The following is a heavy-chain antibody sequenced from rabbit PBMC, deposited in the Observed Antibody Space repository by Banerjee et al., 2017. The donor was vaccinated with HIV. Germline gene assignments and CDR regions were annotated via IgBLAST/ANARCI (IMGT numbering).Heavy chain of an antibody. CDR1: GFDFSRYG. Sequence: QEQLVESGGGLVQPGGSLTLSCKGSGFDFSRYGVSWVRQAPGKGLEWIGYIDPVFGSTYYATWVNGRFTIANNNAQNTVDLQMNSLTAADTATYFCARISGSGSYVQYYFVLWGQGTLVTVS. V-gene: IGHV1S47*01. CDR3: ARISGSGSYVQYYFVL. D-gene: IGHD1-1*01. J-gene: IGHJ4*01. CDR2: IDPVFGST.